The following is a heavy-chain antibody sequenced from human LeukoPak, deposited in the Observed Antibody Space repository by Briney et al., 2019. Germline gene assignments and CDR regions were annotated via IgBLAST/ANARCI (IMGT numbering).Heavy chain of an antibody. CDR3: ASSSLQYYYGMDV. V-gene: IGHV4-4*07. D-gene: IGHD1-1*01. Sequence: SETLSLTCTVSGGSISSYYWSWIRRPAGKGLEWIGRIYTSGSTNYNPSLKSRVTMSADTSKNQFSLKLSSVTAADTAVYYCASSSLQYYYGMDVWGQGTTVTVSS. CDR1: GGSISSYY. CDR2: IYTSGST. J-gene: IGHJ6*02.